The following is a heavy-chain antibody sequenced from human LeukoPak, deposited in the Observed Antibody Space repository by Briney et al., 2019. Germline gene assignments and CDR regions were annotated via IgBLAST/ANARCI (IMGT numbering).Heavy chain of an antibody. CDR3: AITWFGGQGGNY. J-gene: IGHJ4*02. D-gene: IGHD3-10*01. CDR1: GGSISSSSYY. CDR2: IHYSGST. V-gene: IGHV4-39*01. Sequence: SETLSLTCTVSGGSISSSSYYWGWIRQPPGKGLKWIGNIHYSGSTYYNPSLKSRVTISGDMSKNQFSLKLNSVTAADTAVYYCAITWFGGQGGNYWGQGTLVTVSS.